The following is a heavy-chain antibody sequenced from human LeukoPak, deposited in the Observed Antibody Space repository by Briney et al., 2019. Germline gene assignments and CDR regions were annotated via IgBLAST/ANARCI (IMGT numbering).Heavy chain of an antibody. CDR3: ARDPSSVTLYFFDY. CDR2: IDANNGDT. J-gene: IGHJ4*02. D-gene: IGHD4-11*01. Sequence: ASVKISCKASGYTFRGNYIHWLRQAPGQGVEWMGWIDANNGDTKSAQKFQGRVTMSRDTSISTAYMDLSSLSPDDAAVYYCARDPSSVTLYFFDYWGQGTLVTVSS. V-gene: IGHV1-2*02. CDR1: GYTFRGNY.